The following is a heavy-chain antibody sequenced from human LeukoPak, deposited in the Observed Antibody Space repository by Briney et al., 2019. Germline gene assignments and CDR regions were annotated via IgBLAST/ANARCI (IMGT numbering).Heavy chain of an antibody. CDR3: AKERTRVGGGWT. V-gene: IGHV3-30*02. CDR1: GFTFSDFG. J-gene: IGHJ5*02. Sequence: GGSLRLSCAASGFTFSDFGFHWVRQAPGKGLEWLTFIRYDGYNKYYADSVKGRFSISRDNSKNTVHLQMNSLRREDTAVYYCAKERTRVGGGWTWGQGTLVTVSS. D-gene: IGHD6-19*01. CDR2: IRYDGYNK.